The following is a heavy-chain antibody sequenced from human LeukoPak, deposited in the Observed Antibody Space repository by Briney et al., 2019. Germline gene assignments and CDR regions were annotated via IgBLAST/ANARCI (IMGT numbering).Heavy chain of an antibody. CDR1: GYTFTGYY. CDR2: TNSNSGGT. Sequence: ASVKVSCKASGYTFTGYYMHWVRQAPGRGLEWMGWTNSNSGGTNYAQKFQGRVTMTRDTSISTAYMELSRLRSDDTAVYYCASYCSGGSCYSGPGMDVWGQGTTVTVSS. D-gene: IGHD2-15*01. CDR3: ASYCSGGSCYSGPGMDV. V-gene: IGHV1-2*02. J-gene: IGHJ6*02.